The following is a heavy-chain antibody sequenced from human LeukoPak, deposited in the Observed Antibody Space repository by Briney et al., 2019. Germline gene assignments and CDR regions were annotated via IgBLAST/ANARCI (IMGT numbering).Heavy chain of an antibody. CDR3: ARKDTMARGVSKDAFDI. V-gene: IGHV1-69*13. Sequence: VASVKVSCKASGGTFSSYAISWVRQAPGQGLEWMGGIIPIFGTANYAQKFQGRVTITADESTSTAYMELSSLRSEDTAVYYCARKDTMARGVSKDAFDIWGQGTMVTVSS. J-gene: IGHJ3*02. CDR1: GGTFSSYA. D-gene: IGHD3-10*01. CDR2: IIPIFGTA.